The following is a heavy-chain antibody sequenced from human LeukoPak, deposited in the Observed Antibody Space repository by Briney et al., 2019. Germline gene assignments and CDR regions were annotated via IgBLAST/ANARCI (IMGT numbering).Heavy chain of an antibody. J-gene: IGHJ4*02. CDR1: GFTFSSYA. D-gene: IGHD2-21*02. CDR2: IITIFGTA. CDR3: ARGDCCFDY. Sequence: GGSLRLSCAASGFTFSSYAISWVRQAPGQGLEWMGRIITIFGTANYAQKFQGRVTITTDESTSTAYMELSSLRFEDTAVYYCARGDCCFDYWGQGTLVTVSS. V-gene: IGHV1-69*05.